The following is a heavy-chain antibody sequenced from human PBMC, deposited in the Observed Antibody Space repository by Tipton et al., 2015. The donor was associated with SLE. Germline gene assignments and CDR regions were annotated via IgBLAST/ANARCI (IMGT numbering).Heavy chain of an antibody. D-gene: IGHD6-19*01. CDR3: ARDTGEGIAVA. V-gene: IGHV4-30-2*01. J-gene: IGHJ4*02. CDR2: IYHSGST. Sequence: TLSLTCAVYGGSLSGYYWSWIRQPPGKGLEWIGYIYHSGSTYYNPSLKSRVTISVDRSKNQFSLKLSSVTAADTAVYYCARDTGEGIAVAWGQGTLVTVSS. CDR1: GGSLSGYY.